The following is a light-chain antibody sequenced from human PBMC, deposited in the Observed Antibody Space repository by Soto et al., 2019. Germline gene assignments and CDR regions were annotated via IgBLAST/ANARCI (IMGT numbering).Light chain of an antibody. Sequence: MHLTRSPSSRSASVVDIVAIACRASQGISSYLAWYQQKPGKAPKLLIYAASTLQSGVPSRFSGSGSGTDFTLTISSLQTEDFATYYCQQFNSYPHTFGGGTKVDI. CDR1: QGISSY. J-gene: IGKJ4*01. CDR3: QQFNSYPHT. CDR2: AAS. V-gene: IGKV1-9*01.